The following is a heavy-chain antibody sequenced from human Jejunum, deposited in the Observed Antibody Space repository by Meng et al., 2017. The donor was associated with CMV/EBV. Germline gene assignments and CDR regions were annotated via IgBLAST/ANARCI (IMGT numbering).Heavy chain of an antibody. Sequence: LSCAASGFTVSSNYMRRVRQAPGKGLEWVSVIYSDGSTYYADSVKGRFTISRDNSKNTLYLQMNSLRAEDTAVYYCTRAGWAAIGYWGQGTVVTVSS. CDR3: TRAGWAAIGY. CDR1: GFTVSSNY. D-gene: IGHD2-2*01. CDR2: IYSDGST. V-gene: IGHV3-53*01. J-gene: IGHJ4*02.